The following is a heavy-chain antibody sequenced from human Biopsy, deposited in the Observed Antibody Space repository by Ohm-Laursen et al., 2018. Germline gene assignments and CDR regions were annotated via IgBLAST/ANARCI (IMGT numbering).Heavy chain of an antibody. J-gene: IGHJ4*02. D-gene: IGHD6-6*01. V-gene: IGHV4-4*07. CDR2: IYSSGGT. CDR3: ARGEHSSSIFDH. CDR1: GDSISSYY. Sequence: SETLSLTCTVSGDSISSYYWSWIRQPPGKGLEWIGRIYSSGGTKYNPSLKSRVTMSVDTSKKQLSLKVRSVTAADTAVYYCARGEHSSSIFDHWGQGTLVTVSS.